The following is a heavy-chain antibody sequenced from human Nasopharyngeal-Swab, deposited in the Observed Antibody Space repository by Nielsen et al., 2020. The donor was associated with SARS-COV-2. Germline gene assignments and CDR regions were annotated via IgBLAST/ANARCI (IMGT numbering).Heavy chain of an antibody. CDR3: AKSNDILTGYSFDY. CDR1: GFTFSSYA. J-gene: IGHJ4*02. V-gene: IGHV3-23*01. CDR2: IRGSGGST. D-gene: IGHD3-9*01. Sequence: GGSLRLSCAASGFTFSSYAMSWVRQAPGKGLEWVSAIRGSGGSTYYADSVKGRFTISRDNSKNTLYLQMNSLRAEDTAVYYCAKSNDILTGYSFDYWGQGTLVTVSS.